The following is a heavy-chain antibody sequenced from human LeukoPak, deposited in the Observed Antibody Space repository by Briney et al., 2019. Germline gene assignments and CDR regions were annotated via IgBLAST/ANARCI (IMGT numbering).Heavy chain of an antibody. CDR1: GGSISSGSYY. CDR3: AREWQQLGDYYGMDV. CDR2: IYTSGST. D-gene: IGHD6-13*01. Sequence: PSETLSLTCTVSGGSISSGSYYWSWIRQPAGKGLEWIGRIYTSGSTNYNPSLKSRVTISVDTSKNQFSLKLSSVTAADTAVYYCAREWQQLGDYYGMDVWGQGTTVTVSS. V-gene: IGHV4-61*02. J-gene: IGHJ6*02.